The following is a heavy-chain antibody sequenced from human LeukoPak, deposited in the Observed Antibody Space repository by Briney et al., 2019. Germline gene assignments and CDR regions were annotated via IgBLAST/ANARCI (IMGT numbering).Heavy chain of an antibody. CDR2: IYYSGST. D-gene: IGHD6-13*01. J-gene: IGHJ6*03. V-gene: IGHV4-59*11. CDR3: ARESSSWYNYYYMDV. CDR1: GGSISSHY. Sequence: SETLSPTCTVSGGSISSHYWSWIRQPPGKGLEWIGYIYYSGSTNYNPSLKSRVTISVDTSKNQFSLKLSSVTAADTAVYYCARESSSWYNYYYMDVWGKGTTVTVSS.